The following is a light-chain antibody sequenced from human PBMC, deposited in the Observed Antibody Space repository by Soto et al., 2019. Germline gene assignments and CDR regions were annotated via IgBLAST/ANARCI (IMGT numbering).Light chain of an antibody. J-gene: IGLJ2*01. V-gene: IGLV1-40*01. Sequence: QSVLTQPPSVSGAPGQRVTISCTGSSSNIGANYDVQWYQQLPGTAPKLLIYGNSDRPSGVPDRFSGSKSGTSASLAITGLQAEDEADYYCQSYDSSLSVVVFGGGTKVTVL. CDR2: GNS. CDR3: QSYDSSLSVVV. CDR1: SSNIGANYD.